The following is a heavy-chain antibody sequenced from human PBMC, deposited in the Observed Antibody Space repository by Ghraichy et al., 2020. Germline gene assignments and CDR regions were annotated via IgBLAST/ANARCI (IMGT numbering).Heavy chain of an antibody. V-gene: IGHV4-39*01. CDR2: NYYSGGT. CDR1: GGSVSSRNYY. J-gene: IGHJ5*02. Sequence: SETLSLTCTVSGGSVSSRNYYWGWLRQPPGKGLEWNASNYYSGGTYSTPSLKIGVTVSIDTSKNQFSLELTSATSADTAVSFCAREDMSTITGDWFDPWGQRTLVTVSS. D-gene: IGHD5-24*01. CDR3: AREDMSTITGDWFDP.